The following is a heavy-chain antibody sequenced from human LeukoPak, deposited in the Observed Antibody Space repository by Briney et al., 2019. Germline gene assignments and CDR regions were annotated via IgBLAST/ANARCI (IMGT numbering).Heavy chain of an antibody. CDR1: GGSISSSSYY. J-gene: IGHJ6*02. Sequence: PSETLSLTCTVSGGSISSSSYYWGWIRQPPGKGLEWIGSIYYSGSTYYNPSLKSRVTISVDTSKNQFSLKLSSVAAADTAVYYCARWYGMDVWGQGTTVTVSS. V-gene: IGHV4-39*01. CDR3: ARWYGMDV. CDR2: IYYSGST.